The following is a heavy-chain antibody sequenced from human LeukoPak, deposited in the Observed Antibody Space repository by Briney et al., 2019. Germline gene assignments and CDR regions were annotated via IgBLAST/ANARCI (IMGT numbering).Heavy chain of an antibody. D-gene: IGHD5-12*01. CDR2: ISGSGGST. J-gene: IGHJ4*02. CDR3: AKDRRNTVPTISDY. Sequence: GGSLSLSFLASGFPFISYAMNWVRQAPGKGLEWVSAISGSGGSTYYADSVKGRFTISRDNSENTLYLRMNSLRAEDTAVYYCAKDRRNTVPTISDYWGQGTLVTVCS. CDR1: GFPFISYA. V-gene: IGHV3-23*01.